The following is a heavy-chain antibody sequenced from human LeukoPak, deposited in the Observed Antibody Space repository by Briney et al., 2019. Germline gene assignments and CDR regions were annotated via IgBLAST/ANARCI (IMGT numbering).Heavy chain of an antibody. J-gene: IGHJ3*02. CDR1: GYSFTSYW. CDR3: ARDKPVVVAATQYPDAFDI. Sequence: GESLKISCKGSGYSFTSYWIGWVRQMPGKGLEWMGIIYPGDSDTRYSPSFQGQVTISADKSISTAYLQWSSLKASDTAVYYCARDKPVVVAATQYPDAFDIWGQGTMVTVSS. D-gene: IGHD2-15*01. CDR2: IYPGDSDT. V-gene: IGHV5-51*01.